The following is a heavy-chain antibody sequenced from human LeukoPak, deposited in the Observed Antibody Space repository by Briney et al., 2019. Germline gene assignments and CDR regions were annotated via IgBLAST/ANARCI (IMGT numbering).Heavy chain of an antibody. CDR3: ARDPSGSSGY. CDR2: ISSSSSYI. V-gene: IGHV3-21*01. CDR1: GFTFSSYS. J-gene: IGHJ4*02. D-gene: IGHD1-26*01. Sequence: GGSLRLSCAASGFTFSSYSMNWVRQAPGKGLEWVSSISSSSSYIYYADSVKGRFTISRDNAKNSLYLQMNSVGAEVTAVYYCARDPSGSSGYWGQGTLVTVSS.